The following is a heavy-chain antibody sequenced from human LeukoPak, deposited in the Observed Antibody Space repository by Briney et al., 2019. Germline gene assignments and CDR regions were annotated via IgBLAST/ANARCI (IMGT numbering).Heavy chain of an antibody. J-gene: IGHJ4*02. CDR1: GFTVSSNY. V-gene: IGHV3-66*01. CDR2: IYSGGST. D-gene: IGHD3-22*01. CDR3: ARDDSSGYYHIGPLAY. Sequence: GGSLRLSCAASGFTVSSNYMSWVRQAPGKGPEGVSVIYSGGSTYYSDSVKGRFTISRDNSKNTLYLQMNSLRAEDTAVYYCARDDSSGYYHIGPLAYWGQGTLVTVSS.